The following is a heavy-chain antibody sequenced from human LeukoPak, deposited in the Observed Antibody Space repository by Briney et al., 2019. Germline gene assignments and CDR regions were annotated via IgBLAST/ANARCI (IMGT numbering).Heavy chain of an antibody. CDR3: ARDRGYDNAFDI. D-gene: IGHD5-12*01. V-gene: IGHV3-7*01. CDR1: GFTFSRYW. J-gene: IGHJ3*02. Sequence: GGSLRLSCAASGFTFSRYWMTWVRQAPGKGLEWVANINKDGSEKYYVDSVKGRFTISRDNAKNTLYLQMNSLRAEDTAVYYCARDRGYDNAFDIWGQGTMVTVSS. CDR2: INKDGSEK.